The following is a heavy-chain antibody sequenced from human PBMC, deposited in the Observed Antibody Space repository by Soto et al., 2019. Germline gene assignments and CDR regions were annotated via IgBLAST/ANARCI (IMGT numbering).Heavy chain of an antibody. J-gene: IGHJ6*04. V-gene: IGHV3-33*01. D-gene: IGHD6-6*01. CDR1: GFTFSSYG. CDR3: AREYSSSYNYYGMDV. CDR2: IWYDGSNK. Sequence: QVQLVESGGGVVQPGRSLRLSCAASGFTFSSYGMHWVRQAPGKGLEWVAVIWYDGSNKYYADSVKGRFTISRDNSKNTLDLQMTSLRDEDTAVYYWAREYSSSYNYYGMDVWGERNTVTVSS.